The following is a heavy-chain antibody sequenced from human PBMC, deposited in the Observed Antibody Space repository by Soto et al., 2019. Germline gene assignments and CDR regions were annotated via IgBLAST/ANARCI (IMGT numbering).Heavy chain of an antibody. D-gene: IGHD3-22*01. CDR3: ARIRVNSSGFNGVGGDAFDL. CDR1: GGTFSSYT. CDR2: IIPILGIA. V-gene: IGHV1-69*02. Sequence: QVQLVQSGAEVKKPGSSVKVSCKASGGTFSSYTISWVRQAPGQGLEWMGRIIPILGIANYAQKFQGRVTIPADKCXXTXNXXLGRLRSEDTAVYYCARIRVNSSGFNGVGGDAFDLWGQGTMVTVSS. J-gene: IGHJ3*01.